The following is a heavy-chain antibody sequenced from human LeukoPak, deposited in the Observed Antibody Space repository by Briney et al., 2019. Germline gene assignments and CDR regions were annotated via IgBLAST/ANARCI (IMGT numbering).Heavy chain of an antibody. V-gene: IGHV1-18*01. Sequence: VASVKVSCKASGYTFTSYGISWVRQAPGQGLEWMGWISAYNGNTNYAQKLQGRVTMTTDTSTSTAYMELRSLRSDDTAVHYCAREAPALLRYFDWLPIPGGFFDYWGQGTLVTVSS. CDR2: ISAYNGNT. CDR1: GYTFTSYG. J-gene: IGHJ4*02. D-gene: IGHD3-9*01. CDR3: AREAPALLRYFDWLPIPGGFFDY.